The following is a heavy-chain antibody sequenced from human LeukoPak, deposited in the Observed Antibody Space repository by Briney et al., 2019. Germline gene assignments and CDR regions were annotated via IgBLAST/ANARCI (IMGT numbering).Heavy chain of an antibody. CDR2: INPNSGGT. V-gene: IGHV1-2*02. CDR1: GYTFTGYY. CDR3: ARDRPLDADDYYGFYYFDY. D-gene: IGHD3-10*01. Sequence: ASVKVSCKASGYTFTGYYMHWVRQAPGQGLEWMGWINPNSGGTNHAQKFQGRVTMTRDTSISTAYMELSRLRSDDPAVYYCARDRPLDADDYYGFYYFDYWGQGPLVTVSS. J-gene: IGHJ4*02.